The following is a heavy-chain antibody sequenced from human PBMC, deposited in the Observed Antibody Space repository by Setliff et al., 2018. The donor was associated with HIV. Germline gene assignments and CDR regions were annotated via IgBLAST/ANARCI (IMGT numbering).Heavy chain of an antibody. Sequence: ASLKVSCKASGYPFTDYYIHWVRQAPGQGLEWMGWIYPNTGGTNYAQKFQGRVTMTRDTSISTAYMELSRLRSDDTAVYYCARSTTADWGQGTLVTV. CDR1: GYPFTDYY. J-gene: IGHJ4*02. V-gene: IGHV1-2*02. D-gene: IGHD4-17*01. CDR2: IYPNTGGT. CDR3: ARSTTAD.